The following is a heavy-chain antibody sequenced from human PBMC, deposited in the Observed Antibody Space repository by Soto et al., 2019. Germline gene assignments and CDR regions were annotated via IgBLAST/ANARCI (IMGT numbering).Heavy chain of an antibody. CDR2: INSDNGNT. CDR1: GYTFSNSG. Sequence: GASVKVSCKASGYTFSNSGISWVRQAPGQGLEWLGWINSDNGNTNYAQHLQGRVTLTTDTSTSTAYMDLRSLRSDDTAIYYCARDRAYGEVGDACDIWGQGTMVTVS. D-gene: IGHD4-17*01. J-gene: IGHJ3*02. V-gene: IGHV1-18*01. CDR3: ARDRAYGEVGDACDI.